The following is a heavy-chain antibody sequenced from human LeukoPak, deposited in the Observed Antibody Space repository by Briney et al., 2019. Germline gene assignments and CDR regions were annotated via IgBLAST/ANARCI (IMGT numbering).Heavy chain of an antibody. CDR3: ARDRSGDDDFWSGYYTHYFDP. V-gene: IGHV3-30*02. J-gene: IGHJ5*02. CDR2: IRYDGINK. Sequence: GGSLRLSCAASGFIFSSYGMHWGRQAPGKGLEWGAFIRYDGINKYYAGSVKGRFTVSRDSSKNRLYLRMNRLTAEDRAVYNCARDRSGDDDFWSGYYTHYFDPWGQGTMVTVSS. D-gene: IGHD3-3*01. CDR1: GFIFSSYG.